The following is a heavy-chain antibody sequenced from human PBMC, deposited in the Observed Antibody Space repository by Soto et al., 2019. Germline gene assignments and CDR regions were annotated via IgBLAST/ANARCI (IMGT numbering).Heavy chain of an antibody. CDR3: AKEPNRYIEGDIYGYFQH. J-gene: IGHJ1*01. V-gene: IGHV3-23*01. CDR2: ISGSGGST. Sequence: WGSLRLSCAASGFTFSSYAMSWVRQAPGKGLEWVSAISGSGGSTYYADSVKGRFTISRDNSKNTLYLQMNSLRAEDTAVYYCAKEPNRYIEGDIYGYFQHWGQGTLVTVSS. CDR1: GFTFSSYA. D-gene: IGHD2-15*01.